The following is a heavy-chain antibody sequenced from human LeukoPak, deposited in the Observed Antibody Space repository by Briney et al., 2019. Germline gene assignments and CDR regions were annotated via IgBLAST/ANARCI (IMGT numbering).Heavy chain of an antibody. CDR3: ARDFSKRLGELSPSFGMDV. V-gene: IGHV3-21*01. D-gene: IGHD3-16*02. CDR2: IGSSSSSYI. CDR1: GFTFSSYS. Sequence: PGGSLRLSCAASGFTFSSYSMNWVRQAPGKGLEWVSSIGSSSSSYIYYADSVKGRFTISRDNAKNSLHLQMNSLRAEDTAVYYCARDFSKRLGELSPSFGMDVWGKGTTVTVSS. J-gene: IGHJ6*03.